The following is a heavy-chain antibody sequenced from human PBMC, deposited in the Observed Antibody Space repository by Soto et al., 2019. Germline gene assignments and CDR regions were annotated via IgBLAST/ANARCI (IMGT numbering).Heavy chain of an antibody. D-gene: IGHD2-21*02. CDR1: GYSFTSYW. Sequence: PGESLKISCKGSGYSFTSYWIGWVRQMPGKGLEWMGIIYPGDSDTRYSPSFQGQVTISADKSISTAYLQWSSLKASDTAMYYCARIKTAYCGGDCYINYYYYGMDVLGQGTRVTVSS. V-gene: IGHV5-51*01. J-gene: IGHJ6*02. CDR2: IYPGDSDT. CDR3: ARIKTAYCGGDCYINYYYYGMDV.